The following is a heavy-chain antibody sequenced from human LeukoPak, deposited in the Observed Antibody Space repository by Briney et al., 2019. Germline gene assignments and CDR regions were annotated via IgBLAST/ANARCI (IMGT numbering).Heavy chain of an antibody. CDR1: GYTFTGYY. D-gene: IGHD3-3*01. V-gene: IGHV1-2*02. CDR3: ARDSPGWYYDFWSGSYYFDY. Sequence: ASVKVSCKASGYTFTGYYMHWVRQAPGQGLEWMGWINPNSGGTNYAQKFQGRVTMTRDTSISTAYMELSRLRSDDTAAYYCARDSPGWYYDFWSGSYYFDYWGQGTLVTVSS. J-gene: IGHJ4*02. CDR2: INPNSGGT.